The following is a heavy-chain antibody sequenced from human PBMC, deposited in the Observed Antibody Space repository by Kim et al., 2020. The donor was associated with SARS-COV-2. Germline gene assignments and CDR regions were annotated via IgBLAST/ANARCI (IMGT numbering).Heavy chain of an antibody. CDR3: AKDEGSSWLNYYYYGMDV. V-gene: IGHV3-9*01. CDR1: GFTFDDYA. D-gene: IGHD6-13*01. CDR2: ISWNSGSI. J-gene: IGHJ6*02. Sequence: GGSLRLSCAASGFTFDDYAMHWVRQAPGKGLEWVSGISWNSGSIGYADFVKRRFTISRDNAKNSLYPRMNSLRAEDTALYYCAKDEGSSWLNYYYYGMDVWGQGNPVTVSS.